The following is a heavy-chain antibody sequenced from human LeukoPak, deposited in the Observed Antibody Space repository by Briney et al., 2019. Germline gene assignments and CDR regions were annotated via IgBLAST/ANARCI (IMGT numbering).Heavy chain of an antibody. V-gene: IGHV1-8*03. CDR1: GYTFTSYH. Sequence: AASVKVSCKTSGYTFTSYHINWVRQATGQGLEWMGWMNPYSGDRGYAQKFQGRVSITSDTSISTAYLELSSLRSDDTAVYFCARTTSLTASGCDYWGQGTLVTVSS. CDR3: ARTTSLTASGCDY. CDR2: MNPYSGDR. J-gene: IGHJ4*02. D-gene: IGHD4-17*01.